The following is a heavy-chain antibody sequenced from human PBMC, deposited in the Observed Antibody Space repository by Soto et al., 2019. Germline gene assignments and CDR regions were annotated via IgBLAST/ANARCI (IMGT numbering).Heavy chain of an antibody. Sequence: SEALSLNCTVSSGSIRSCYCTWIRQPAGRGLEWIGYIFYSGSTTYTPSLKTRVTISVDTSKNQFSLKLSSVTAADTAVYYCARVYDYVWGSYRSTTPLGSAFDIGGQGPMGTVS. D-gene: IGHD3-16*02. V-gene: IGHV4-59*01. CDR3: ARVYDYVWGSYRSTTPLGSAFDI. CDR2: IFYSGST. CDR1: SGSIRSCY. J-gene: IGHJ3*02.